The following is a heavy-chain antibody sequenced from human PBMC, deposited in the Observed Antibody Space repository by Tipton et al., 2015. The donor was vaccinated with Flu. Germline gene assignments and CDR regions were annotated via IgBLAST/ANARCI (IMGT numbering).Heavy chain of an antibody. Sequence: SLRLPCAASGFTFSGSAMHWVRQASGKGLEWVGRIRSKANSYATAYAASVKGRFTISRDDSKNTAYLQMNSLKTEDTAVYYCTRLPGIAAAGTDYWGQGTLVTVSS. V-gene: IGHV3-73*01. J-gene: IGHJ4*02. D-gene: IGHD6-13*01. CDR1: GFTFSGSA. CDR2: IRSKANSYAT. CDR3: TRLPGIAAAGTDY.